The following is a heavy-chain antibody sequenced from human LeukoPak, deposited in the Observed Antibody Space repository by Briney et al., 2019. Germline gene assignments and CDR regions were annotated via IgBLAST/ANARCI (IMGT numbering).Heavy chain of an antibody. V-gene: IGHV4-59*01. Sequence: PSETLSLTCTVSGGSISSYYWSWIRQPPGKGLEWIGYIYYSGSTNYNPSLKSRVTISVDTSKNQFSLKLSSVTAADTAVYYCARDGGYEIFDYWGQGTLVTVSS. D-gene: IGHD5-12*01. CDR1: GGSISSYY. CDR2: IYYSGST. CDR3: ARDGGYEIFDY. J-gene: IGHJ4*02.